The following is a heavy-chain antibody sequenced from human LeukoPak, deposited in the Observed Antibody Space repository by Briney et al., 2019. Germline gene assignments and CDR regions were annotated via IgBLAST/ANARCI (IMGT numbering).Heavy chain of an antibody. D-gene: IGHD3-9*01. J-gene: IGHJ5*02. CDR1: GYTFTGYG. CDR2: ISAYNGNT. CDR3: ARYYDILTFDP. V-gene: IGHV1-18*01. Sequence: ASVKVSCKASGYTFTGYGISWVRQAPGQGLEWMGWISAYNGNTNYAQKLQGRVTMTTDTSTSTAYIELRSLRSDDTAVYYCARYYDILTFDPWGQGTLVTVSS.